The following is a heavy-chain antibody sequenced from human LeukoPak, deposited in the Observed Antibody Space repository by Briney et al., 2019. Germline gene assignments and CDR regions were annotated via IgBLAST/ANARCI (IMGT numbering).Heavy chain of an antibody. D-gene: IGHD3-10*01. J-gene: IGHJ4*02. CDR3: AKIYVSGNYGTVQEGGPFDY. CDR2: ISRNSDGV. Sequence: PGGSLRLSCAASGFKFDNYAMHWVRKRPGKGLEWVSGISRNSDGVGYADSVKGRFTISRDNSENSLYLQMNNVKTEDTAFYYCAKIYVSGNYGTVQEGGPFDYWGQGILVSVS. V-gene: IGHV3-9*01. CDR1: GFKFDNYA.